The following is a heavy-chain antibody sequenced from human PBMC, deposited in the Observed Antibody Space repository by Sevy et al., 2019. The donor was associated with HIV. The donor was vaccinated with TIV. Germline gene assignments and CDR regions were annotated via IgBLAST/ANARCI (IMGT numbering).Heavy chain of an antibody. CDR1: GFSFRSYE. J-gene: IGHJ4*02. V-gene: IGHV3-48*03. CDR2: ITNSGTSM. Sequence: GGSLRLSCAASGFSFRSYEMNWVRQAPGKGLEWVSYITNSGTSMYYSDSMRGRFTISRDNARNSLYLQMNSLRGEDTAVYYCARDLPPSATTVAHFDCWGQGTLVTVSS. D-gene: IGHD4-17*01. CDR3: ARDLPPSATTVAHFDC.